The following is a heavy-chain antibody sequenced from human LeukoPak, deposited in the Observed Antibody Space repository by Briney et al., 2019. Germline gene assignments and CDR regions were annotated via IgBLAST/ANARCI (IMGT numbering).Heavy chain of an antibody. V-gene: IGHV3-30-3*01. D-gene: IGHD3-3*01. CDR1: GFTFSSYA. Sequence: GGSLRLSCAASGFTFSSYAMHWVRQAPGKGLEWVAVISYDGSNKYYADSVKGRFTISRDNSKNTLYLQMNSLRAEDTAVYYCAASYEYWGQGTLVTVSS. CDR3: AASYEY. CDR2: ISYDGSNK. J-gene: IGHJ4*02.